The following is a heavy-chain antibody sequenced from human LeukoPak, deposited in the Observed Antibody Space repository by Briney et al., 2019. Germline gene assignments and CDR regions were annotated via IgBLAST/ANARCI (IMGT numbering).Heavy chain of an antibody. V-gene: IGHV3-30*03. D-gene: IGHD3-22*01. CDR1: GFTFSSYD. J-gene: IGHJ4*02. CDR3: ATLSGYQWDY. Sequence: GTSLRLSCAASGFTFSSYDMHWVRQAPGKGQEWVAVMSYDGNNKDYVESVKGRFTISRDNSKNTLYLQMNSLRAEDTAVYYCATLSGYQWDYWGQGTLVTVSS. CDR2: MSYDGNNK.